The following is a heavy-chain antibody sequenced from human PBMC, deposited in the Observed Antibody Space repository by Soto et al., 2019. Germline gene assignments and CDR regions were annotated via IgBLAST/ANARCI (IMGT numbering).Heavy chain of an antibody. CDR2: ISAYNGNT. D-gene: IGHD3-22*01. J-gene: IGHJ4*02. CDR1: GYTFTSYG. CDR3: AREAYYYDSSGYYPPARFDY. Sequence: ASVKVSCKASGYTFTSYGISWVRQAPGQGLEWMGWISAYNGNTNYAQKLQGGVTMTTDTSTSTAYMELRSLRSDDTAVYYCAREAYYYDSSGYYPPARFDYWGQGTLVTVSS. V-gene: IGHV1-18*01.